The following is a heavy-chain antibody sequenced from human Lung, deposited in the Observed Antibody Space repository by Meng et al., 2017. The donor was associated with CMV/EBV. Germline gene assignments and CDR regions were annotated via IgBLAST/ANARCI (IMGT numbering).Heavy chain of an antibody. V-gene: IGHV3-21*01. CDR2: ISSRSTYI. Sequence: VQVVESGGGLVKPGGSLGLSCAASGITLNTYSMNWVRQPPGKGLEWVATISSRSTYIYYADLGKGRFTISRDNVQNFLYLQMNSLSAEDTAVYYCVTESPGFSSSFDNWGQGTLVTVSS. CDR1: GITLNTYS. D-gene: IGHD6-19*01. J-gene: IGHJ4*02. CDR3: VTESPGFSSSFDN.